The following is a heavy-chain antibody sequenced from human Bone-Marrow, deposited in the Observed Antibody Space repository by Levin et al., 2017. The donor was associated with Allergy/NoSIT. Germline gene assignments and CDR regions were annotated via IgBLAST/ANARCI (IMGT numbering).Heavy chain of an antibody. Sequence: GGSLRLSCAASGFPFSSFLMNWVRQAPGKGLEWVADIKEDGSAKYYVDSVKGRFTISRDNAKNSLYLQMSSLTAEDTAVYYCAGKRATHYGMDVWGQGTTVTVS. CDR2: IKEDGSAK. D-gene: IGHD5-12*01. CDR3: AGKRATHYGMDV. J-gene: IGHJ6*02. V-gene: IGHV3-7*01. CDR1: GFPFSSFL.